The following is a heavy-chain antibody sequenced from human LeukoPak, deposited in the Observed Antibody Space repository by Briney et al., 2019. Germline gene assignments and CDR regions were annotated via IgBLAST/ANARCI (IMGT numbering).Heavy chain of an antibody. CDR2: IYTSGST. D-gene: IGHD3-22*01. J-gene: IGHJ5*02. CDR1: GGSISSYY. CDR3: AKDPTDSSGYISWFDP. V-gene: IGHV4-4*07. Sequence: ASETLSLTCTVPGGSISSYYWSWIRQPAGKGLEWIGRIYTSGSTNYNPSLKSRVTMSVDTSKNQFSLKLSSVTAADTAVYYCAKDPTDSSGYISWFDPWGQGTLVTVSS.